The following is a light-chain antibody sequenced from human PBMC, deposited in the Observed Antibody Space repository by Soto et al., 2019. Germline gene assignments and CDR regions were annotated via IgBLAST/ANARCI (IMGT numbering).Light chain of an antibody. CDR2: GAS. J-gene: IGKJ5*01. CDR1: QSVSSNF. CDR3: QQYGSSPIT. V-gene: IGKV3-20*01. Sequence: EIVLTHSPGTLSLSPCERATLSCSASQSVSSNFLAWYQQKPGQAPRLLIYGASNRATGIPDRFSGSGSGTDFTLTISRLEPEDFAVYYCQQYGSSPITFGQGTRLEIK.